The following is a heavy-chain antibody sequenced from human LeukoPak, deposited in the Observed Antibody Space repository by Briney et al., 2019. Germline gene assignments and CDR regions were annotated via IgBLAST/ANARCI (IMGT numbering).Heavy chain of an antibody. D-gene: IGHD3-22*01. CDR1: GGSFSGYS. J-gene: IGHJ3*02. V-gene: IGHV4-34*01. CDR3: ACLTTADAFDI. Sequence: SETLSLTCAVYGGSFSGYSWSWVRQPPEKGLEWIGEINHSGSTNYNLSLKSRVTISVDTSKNQFSLKLSSVTAADTAVYYCACLTTADAFDIWGQGTMVTVSS. CDR2: INHSGST.